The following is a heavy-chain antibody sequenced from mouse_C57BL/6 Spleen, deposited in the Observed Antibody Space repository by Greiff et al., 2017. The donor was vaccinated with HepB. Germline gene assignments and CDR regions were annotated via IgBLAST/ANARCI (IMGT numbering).Heavy chain of an antibody. J-gene: IGHJ3*01. CDR3: ARGYDGYYVRFAY. V-gene: IGHV1-52*01. CDR1: GYTFTSYW. Sequence: VQLQHPGAELVRPGSSVKLSCKASGYTFTSYWMHWVKQRPIQGLEWIGNIDPSDSETHYNQKFKDKATLTVDKSSSTAYMQLSSLTSEDSAVYYCARGYDGYYVRFAYWGQGTLVTVSA. CDR2: IDPSDSET. D-gene: IGHD2-3*01.